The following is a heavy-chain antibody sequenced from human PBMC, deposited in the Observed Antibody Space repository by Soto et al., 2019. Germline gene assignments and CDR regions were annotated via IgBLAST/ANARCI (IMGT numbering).Heavy chain of an antibody. D-gene: IGHD2-2*01. Sequence: QVQLVQSGAEVKKPGSSVKVSCKTSVGTFSSYAISWVRQAPGQGLEWMGGIIPIFDTANYAKKFQGRVTITADDPARTAYMELRSLRSEETAVYCCARHGCISTSCYYYYYYSMDVWGQGATVAVSS. CDR3: ARHGCISTSCYYYYYYSMDV. V-gene: IGHV1-69*12. CDR2: IIPIFDTA. CDR1: VGTFSSYA. J-gene: IGHJ6*02.